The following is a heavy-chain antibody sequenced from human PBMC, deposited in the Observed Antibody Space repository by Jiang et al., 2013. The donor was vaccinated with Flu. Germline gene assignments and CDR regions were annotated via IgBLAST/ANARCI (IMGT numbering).Heavy chain of an antibody. CDR1: GYAFTGYY. CDR3: ARESVVFKKVATQYYYYGMDV. V-gene: IGHV1-2*04. J-gene: IGHJ6*02. Sequence: SGAEVKKPGASVKVSCKASGYAFTGYYMHWVRQAPGQGLEWMGWINPNSGGTNYAQKFQGWVTMTRDTSISTAYMELSRLRSDDTAVYYCARESVVFKKVATQYYYYGMDVWGQGTHGHRLL. D-gene: IGHD5-12*01. CDR2: INPNSGGT.